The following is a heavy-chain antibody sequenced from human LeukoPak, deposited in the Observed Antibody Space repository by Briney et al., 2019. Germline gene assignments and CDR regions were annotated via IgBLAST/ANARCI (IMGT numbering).Heavy chain of an antibody. CDR3: ARGKGSGWTFDY. J-gene: IGHJ4*02. D-gene: IGHD6-19*01. V-gene: IGHV4-34*01. CDR1: GGSFSGYY. CDR2: INHSGST. Sequence: SETLSLTCAVYGGSFSGYYWTWIPQPPGKGLEWIGEINHSGSTNYNPSLKSRVTISVDTSKNQFSLKLSSVTAADTAVYYCARGKGSGWTFDYWGQGTLVTVSS.